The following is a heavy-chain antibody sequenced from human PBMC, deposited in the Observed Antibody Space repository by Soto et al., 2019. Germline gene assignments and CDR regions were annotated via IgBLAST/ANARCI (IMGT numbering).Heavy chain of an antibody. Sequence: QVQLVESGGGVVQPGTSLRLSCAASGFAVSSYSMHWVRQAPGKGLEWVAAMSFDGNSKYFADSVKGRFKSSRDTSKNTWPLAMESLGVENSALYHCTRGRSMIANDDFEYWGQGTQVTVSS. CDR2: MSFDGNSK. J-gene: IGHJ4*02. CDR3: TRGRSMIANDDFEY. V-gene: IGHV3-30-3*01. D-gene: IGHD2-21*01. CDR1: GFAVSSYS.